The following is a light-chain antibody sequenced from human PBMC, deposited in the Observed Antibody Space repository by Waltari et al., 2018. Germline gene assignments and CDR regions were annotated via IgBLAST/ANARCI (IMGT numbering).Light chain of an antibody. J-gene: IGKJ4*01. CDR3: QQRSDWRGLT. V-gene: IGKV3-11*01. Sequence: EIVLTQSPATLSLSPGERATLSCRASQTVSSYLACYQPKPGPAPRLLIYDASKRITCIPSRFRGIGSGTDFTLTISSLEPEDFAVYYCQQRSDWRGLTFGGGTKVEIK. CDR1: QTVSSY. CDR2: DAS.